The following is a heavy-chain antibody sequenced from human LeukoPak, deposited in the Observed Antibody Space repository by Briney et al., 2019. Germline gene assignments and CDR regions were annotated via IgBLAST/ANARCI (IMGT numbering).Heavy chain of an antibody. D-gene: IGHD3-10*01. CDR3: ARDFRITYYYGSGSYYLDY. CDR1: GFTFSSNW. V-gene: IGHV3-7*01. CDR2: IKQDGSEK. Sequence: PGGSLRLSCAASGFTFSSNWMSWVRQAPGKGLEWVANIKQDGSEKYYVDSVKGRFTISRDNAKNSLYLQMNSLRAEDTAVYYCARDFRITYYYGSGSYYLDYWGQGTLVTVSS. J-gene: IGHJ4*02.